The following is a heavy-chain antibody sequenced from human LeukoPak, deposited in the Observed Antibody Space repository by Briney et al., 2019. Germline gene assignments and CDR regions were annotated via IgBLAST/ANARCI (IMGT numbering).Heavy chain of an antibody. CDR2: IPASGPKT. Sequence: GGSLRLSCAASGFTFSSSAMGWVRRAPQKGLEWVSAIPASGPKTYYTGSVRGRFTISRDNSKNTVYLQMQSLRAEDTAVYYCVKEASKTFGIYTADYWGQGTLVTVSA. D-gene: IGHD3-16*01. CDR3: VKEASKTFGIYTADY. CDR1: GFTFSSSA. J-gene: IGHJ4*02. V-gene: IGHV3-23*01.